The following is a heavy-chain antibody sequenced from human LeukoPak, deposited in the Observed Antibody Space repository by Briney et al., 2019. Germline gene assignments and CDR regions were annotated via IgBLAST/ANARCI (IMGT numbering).Heavy chain of an antibody. V-gene: IGHV4-4*07. Sequence: SETLSLTCTVPGGSISSYYWSWIRQPAGKGLECIGRIYTSGSTNYNPSLKSRVTMSVDTSKNQFSLKLSSVTAADTAVYYCAKSGMVRAPSNYYYMDVWGKGTTVTVSS. D-gene: IGHD3-10*01. CDR3: AKSGMVRAPSNYYYMDV. J-gene: IGHJ6*03. CDR2: IYTSGST. CDR1: GGSISSYY.